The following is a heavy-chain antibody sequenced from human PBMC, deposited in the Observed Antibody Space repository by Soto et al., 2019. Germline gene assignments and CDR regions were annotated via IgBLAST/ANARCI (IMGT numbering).Heavy chain of an antibody. CDR1: GGSISTYY. V-gene: IGHV4-59*12. D-gene: IGHD4-17*01. CDR2: THYSGNT. Sequence: QVQLQESGPGLVKPSETLSLTCTVSGGSISTYYWDWLRQSPEKGLEWIGYTHYSGNTNYHPSLRGRVTISLDTSRNQFSLILSAVTAADTAIYSCARHTLTVRSGFDNWGQGALVTVSS. J-gene: IGHJ4*02. CDR3: ARHTLTVRSGFDN.